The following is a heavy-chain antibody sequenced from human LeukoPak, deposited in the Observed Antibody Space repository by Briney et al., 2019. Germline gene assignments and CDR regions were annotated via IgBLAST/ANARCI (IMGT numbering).Heavy chain of an antibody. CDR1: GGTFSSYA. D-gene: IGHD6-13*01. CDR3: ATHGLTYSSSWYGDPRGY. J-gene: IGHJ4*02. CDR2: IIPIFGTA. V-gene: IGHV1-69*13. Sequence: ASVKVSCKASGGTFSSYAISWVRQAPGQGLEWMGGIIPIFGTANYAQKFQGRVTITADESTSTAYMELSSLRSEDTAVYYCATHGLTYSSSWYGDPRGYWGQGTLVTVSS.